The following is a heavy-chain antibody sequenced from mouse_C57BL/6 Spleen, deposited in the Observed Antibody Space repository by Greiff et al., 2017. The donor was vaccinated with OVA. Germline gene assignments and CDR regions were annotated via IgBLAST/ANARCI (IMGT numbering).Heavy chain of an antibody. J-gene: IGHJ2*01. V-gene: IGHV1-15*01. CDR3: TRDYDNYDYFDY. CDR1: GYTFTDYE. CDR2: IDPETGGT. Sequence: VQLQQSGAELVRPGASVTLSCKASGYTFTDYEMHWVKQTPVHGLEWIGAIDPETGGTAYNQKFKGKAILTADKSSSTAYMELRSLTSEDSAVYYCTRDYDNYDYFDYWGQGTTLTVSS. D-gene: IGHD2-1*01.